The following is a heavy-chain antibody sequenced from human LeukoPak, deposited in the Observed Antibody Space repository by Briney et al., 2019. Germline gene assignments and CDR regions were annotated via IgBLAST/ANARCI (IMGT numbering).Heavy chain of an antibody. CDR3: ARYNVDNYFHY. Sequence: GSRSPSSAVSGFTLSDYYMTWIRHPPGKWLEWVSYNSDSGTYTNYADSVKGRFTISRDNAKNSLYVQMNSLRAEDTAIYYCARYNVDNYFHYWGQGTLVTVSS. V-gene: IGHV3-11*06. J-gene: IGHJ4*02. CDR1: GFTLSDYY. D-gene: IGHD1-14*01. CDR2: NSDSGTYT.